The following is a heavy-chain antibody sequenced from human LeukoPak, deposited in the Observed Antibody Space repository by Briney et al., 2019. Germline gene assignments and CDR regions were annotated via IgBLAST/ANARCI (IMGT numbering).Heavy chain of an antibody. CDR2: IYTSGGT. Sequence: PSETLSLTCTVSGGSISSGSYYWSWIRQPAGKGLEWIGRIYTSGGTNYNPSLKSRVTISVDTSKNQFSLKLSSVTAADTAVYYCARDRDDYKYNWFDPWGQGTLVTVSS. D-gene: IGHD5-24*01. CDR3: ARDRDDYKYNWFDP. J-gene: IGHJ5*02. CDR1: GGSISSGSYY. V-gene: IGHV4-61*02.